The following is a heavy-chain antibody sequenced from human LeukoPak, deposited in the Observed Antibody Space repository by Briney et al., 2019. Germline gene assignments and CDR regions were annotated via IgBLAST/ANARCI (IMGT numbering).Heavy chain of an antibody. CDR3: ARGSWVSSGWNYYFDD. V-gene: IGHV1-46*01. J-gene: IGHJ4*02. Sequence: ASVKVSCKASGYTFTSYFMHWVRQAPGQGLEWMGLINPGGGGTSYAQKFQGRVTMTRDTSTSTVHMELSSLRSEDSAVYYCARGSWVSSGWNYYFDDWGQGTLVTVSS. CDR2: INPGGGGT. CDR1: GYTFTSYF. D-gene: IGHD6-19*01.